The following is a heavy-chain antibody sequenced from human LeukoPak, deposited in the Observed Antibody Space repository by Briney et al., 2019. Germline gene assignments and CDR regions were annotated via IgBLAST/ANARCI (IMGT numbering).Heavy chain of an antibody. D-gene: IGHD4-17*01. CDR3: ARDGPDGGHGDYVPDY. CDR2: IWYDGSNK. Sequence: PGGSLRLSCAASGFTFSSYGIHWVRQAPGKGLEWVAVIWYDGSNKYYADSVRGRFTISRDNSKNTLYLQMNSLRAEDTAVYYCARDGPDGGHGDYVPDYWGQGTLVTVSS. CDR1: GFTFSSYG. J-gene: IGHJ4*02. V-gene: IGHV3-33*01.